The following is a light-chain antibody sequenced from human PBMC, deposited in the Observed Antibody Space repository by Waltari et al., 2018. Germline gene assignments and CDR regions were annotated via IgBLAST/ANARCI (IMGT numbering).Light chain of an antibody. V-gene: IGLV1-47*01. CDR1: SSNIGGNY. Sequence: QSVLTQPPSASGTPGQRVTISCSGSSSNIGGNYVYWYQQFPGTAPNLLIYRKVSRSSGVPDRCSGSKSGTSASLAISGLRSEDEADYYCAAWDNRLSGFVLFGRGTKLTVL. J-gene: IGLJ2*01. CDR2: RKV. CDR3: AAWDNRLSGFVL.